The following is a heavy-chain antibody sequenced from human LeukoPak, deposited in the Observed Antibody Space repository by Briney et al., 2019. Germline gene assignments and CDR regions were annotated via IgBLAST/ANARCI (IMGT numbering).Heavy chain of an antibody. CDR1: GASISGDY. CDR2: VYTSGST. CDR3: ARGGSAAAGTLFFSCSAFDT. D-gene: IGHD6-13*01. J-gene: IGHJ5*02. Sequence: PSETLSLTCTVSGASISGDYWSWIRQPAGKGLEWIGRVYTSGSTNYNPSLKSRVTVSVDTSKNQFSLKLSSVTAADTAVYYCARGGSAAAGTLFFSCSAFDTWGLGTLVTVAS. V-gene: IGHV4-4*07.